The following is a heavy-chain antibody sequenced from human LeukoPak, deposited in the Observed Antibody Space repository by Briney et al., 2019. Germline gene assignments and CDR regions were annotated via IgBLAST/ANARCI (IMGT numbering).Heavy chain of an antibody. V-gene: IGHV4-59*08. CDR1: GGSISSYY. D-gene: IGHD3-10*01. Sequence: SETLSLTCTVSGGSISSYYWSWIRQPPGKGLEWIGYIYYSGSANYNPSLKSRVTISVDTSKDQFSLKLSSVTAADTAVYYCARRAMVRGVKSSYYGMDVWGQGTTVTVSS. CDR3: ARRAMVRGVKSSYYGMDV. J-gene: IGHJ6*02. CDR2: IYYSGSA.